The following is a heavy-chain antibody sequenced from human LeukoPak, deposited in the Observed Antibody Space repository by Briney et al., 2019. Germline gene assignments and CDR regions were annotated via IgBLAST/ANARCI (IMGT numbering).Heavy chain of an antibody. CDR2: IYTSGST. Sequence: PSGTLSLTCTVSGGSISTDNYYWGWIRQPAGKGLEWIGRIYTSGSTNYNPSLKSRVTMSVDTSKNQFSLKLSSVTAADTAVYYCARAAENYDFWSGYQFDYWGQGTLVTVSS. CDR1: GGSISTDNYY. CDR3: ARAAENYDFWSGYQFDY. J-gene: IGHJ4*02. D-gene: IGHD3-3*01. V-gene: IGHV4-61*02.